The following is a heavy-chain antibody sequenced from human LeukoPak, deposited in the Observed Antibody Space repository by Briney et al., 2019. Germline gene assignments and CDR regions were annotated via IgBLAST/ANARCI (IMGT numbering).Heavy chain of an antibody. D-gene: IGHD6-19*01. CDR3: TRDLAAVPGPRMDV. Sequence: GGSLRLSCAASGFTFNDYDMHWVRQAPGKGLEWVSGISWNSGNLGYVDSVKGRFTISRDNARNSLYLQMDSLRDDDTAMYFCTRDLAAVPGPRMDVWGQGTTVTVSS. V-gene: IGHV3-9*01. CDR1: GFTFNDYD. J-gene: IGHJ6*02. CDR2: ISWNSGNL.